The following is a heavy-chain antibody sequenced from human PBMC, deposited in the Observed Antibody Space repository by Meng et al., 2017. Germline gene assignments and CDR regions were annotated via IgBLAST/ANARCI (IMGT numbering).Heavy chain of an antibody. CDR1: GFSISTSGVG. CDR3: AHSYGSNFDY. J-gene: IGHJ4*02. Sequence: KEFVPTLVTPTPPLTLSCTFSGFSISTSGVGVGWIRQPPGKALEWLALIYWDDDKRYSPSLKSRLTITKDTSKNQVVPTMTNMDPVDTATYYCAHSYGSNFDYWSQGTLVTVSS. D-gene: IGHD3-10*01. V-gene: IGHV2-5*02. CDR2: IYWDDDK.